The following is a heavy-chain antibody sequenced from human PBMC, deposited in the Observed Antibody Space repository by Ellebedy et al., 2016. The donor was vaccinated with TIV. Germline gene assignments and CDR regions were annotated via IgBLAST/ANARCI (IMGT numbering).Heavy chain of an antibody. CDR1: GFTVSSKY. V-gene: IGHV3-53*01. CDR3: AKLVEATVHYYFDL. J-gene: IGHJ2*01. CDR2: IYSGGST. D-gene: IGHD1-1*01. Sequence: GESLKISXTASGFTVSSKYMSWVRQAPGKGLEWVSVIYSGGSTYYADSVKGRFTISRDNYENTLYLQVISLRAEDTAVYYCAKLVEATVHYYFDLWGRGTLVTVSS.